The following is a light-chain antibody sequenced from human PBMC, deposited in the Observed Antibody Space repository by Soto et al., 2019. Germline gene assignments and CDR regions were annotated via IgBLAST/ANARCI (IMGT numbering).Light chain of an antibody. CDR1: QSVSSS. V-gene: IGKV3-15*01. Sequence: EIVMTQSPATLSVSPGERATLSCRAIQSVSSSLAWYQQRPGQAPRLLIYGASTRATGIPARFSGSGSGTEFTLTISSLQSEDFAVYYCQQYNNWLMYTFGQGTKLEIK. J-gene: IGKJ2*01. CDR3: QQYNNWLMYT. CDR2: GAS.